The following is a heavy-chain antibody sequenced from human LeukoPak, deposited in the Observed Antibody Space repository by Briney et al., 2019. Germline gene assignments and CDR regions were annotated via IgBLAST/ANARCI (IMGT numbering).Heavy chain of an antibody. CDR3: AKGTPTYYYDSSGLDY. CDR1: GXTFSSYA. Sequence: GGSLRLSCAASGXTFSSYAVSWVRQAPGKGLEWVSGISGSGGSTYFADSVKGRFTISRDNSKNTLFLQMNSLRAEDTAVYYCAKGTPTYYYDSSGLDYWGQGTLVTVSS. CDR2: ISGSGGST. D-gene: IGHD3-22*01. J-gene: IGHJ4*02. V-gene: IGHV3-23*01.